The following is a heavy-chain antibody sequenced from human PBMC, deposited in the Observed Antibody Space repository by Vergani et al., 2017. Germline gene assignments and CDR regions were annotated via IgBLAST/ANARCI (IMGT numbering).Heavy chain of an antibody. V-gene: IGHV3-NL1*01. D-gene: IGHD2-21*02. CDR1: GFTFSSYG. J-gene: IGHJ6*02. CDR3: ARDLSYCVGDCTDGMDV. Sequence: QVQLVESGGGVVQPGRSLRLSCAASGFTFSSYGMHWVRQAPGKGLEWVSVIYSGGSTYYADSVKGRFTISRNNSNNTLYLQMNSLRAEDTAVYYCARDLSYCVGDCTDGMDVWGQGTTVTVSS. CDR2: IYSGGST.